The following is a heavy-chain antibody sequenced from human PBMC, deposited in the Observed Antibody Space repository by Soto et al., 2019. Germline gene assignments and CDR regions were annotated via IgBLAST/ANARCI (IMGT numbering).Heavy chain of an antibody. CDR3: ALAYSSSWSLFDY. D-gene: IGHD6-13*01. CDR1: GFTFSSYA. Sequence: GGSLRLSCAASGFTFSSYAMSWVRQAPGKGLEWVSGISGSGGSTYYADSVKGRFTISRDNSKNTLYLQMNSLRAEDTAVYYCALAYSSSWSLFDYWGQGTLVTVSS. V-gene: IGHV3-23*01. J-gene: IGHJ4*02. CDR2: ISGSGGST.